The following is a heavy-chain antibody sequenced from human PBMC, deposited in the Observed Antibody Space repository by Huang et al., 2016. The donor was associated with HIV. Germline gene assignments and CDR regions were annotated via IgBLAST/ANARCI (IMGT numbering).Heavy chain of an antibody. CDR1: GGSITDSNYY. V-gene: IGHV4-39*01. J-gene: IGHJ4*02. CDR2: IYYSGDT. D-gene: IGHD3-10*01. Sequence: QLQLQESGPGLVRPSETLSLICTVSGGSITDSNYYWGWIRQPPGKGLEWIGSIYYSGDTDSKPALKSRVTRSVDTAKNRFSLDIRSVAVADTAIYYCARHFGSWSGYFDSWGQGTLVPVSS. CDR3: ARHFGSWSGYFDS.